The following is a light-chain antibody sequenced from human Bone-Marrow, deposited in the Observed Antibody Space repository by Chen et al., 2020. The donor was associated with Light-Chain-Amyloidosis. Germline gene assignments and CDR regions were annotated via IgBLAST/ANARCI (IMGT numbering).Light chain of an antibody. Sequence: QSALTQPASVSGSPGQSITISCTGTSSDVGRYNFVSWYQQHPGKAPKLMIYDVSNRPSGVSTRFSGSKSGNTASLTISGLQAEDEADYYCSSYTSSSTLEFGGGTKLTVL. J-gene: IGLJ3*02. V-gene: IGLV2-14*01. CDR2: DVS. CDR1: SSDVGRYNF. CDR3: SSYTSSSTLE.